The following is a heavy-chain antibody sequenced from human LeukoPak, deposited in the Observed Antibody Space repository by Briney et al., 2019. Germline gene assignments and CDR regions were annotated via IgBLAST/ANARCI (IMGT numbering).Heavy chain of an antibody. V-gene: IGHV3-74*01. CDR3: AKDKDCSGGSCYSEFDY. CDR1: GFTFSNYW. D-gene: IGHD2-15*01. Sequence: GGSLRLSCAASGFTFSNYWMHWVRQAPGKGLVWVSRIKSDGSSTSYADSAKGRFTISRDNAKNTLYLQMNSLRAEDTAVYYCAKDKDCSGGSCYSEFDYWGQGTLVTVSS. J-gene: IGHJ4*02. CDR2: IKSDGSST.